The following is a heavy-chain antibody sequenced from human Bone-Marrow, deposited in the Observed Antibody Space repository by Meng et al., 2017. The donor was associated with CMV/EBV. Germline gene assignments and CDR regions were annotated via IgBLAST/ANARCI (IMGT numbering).Heavy chain of an antibody. CDR3: ARGFRGSGWYHWFDP. V-gene: IGHV1-69*10. Sequence: SVKVSCKASGGTFSSYAISWVRQAPGQGLEWMGGIIPILGIANYAQKFQGRVTITADKSTSTAYMELSSLRSEDTAVYYCARGFRGSGWYHWFDPWGQGTLVTVSS. CDR1: GGTFSSYA. CDR2: IIPILGIA. D-gene: IGHD6-19*01. J-gene: IGHJ5*02.